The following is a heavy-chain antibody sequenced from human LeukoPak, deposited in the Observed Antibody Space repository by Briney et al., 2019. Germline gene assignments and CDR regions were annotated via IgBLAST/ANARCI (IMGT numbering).Heavy chain of an antibody. CDR3: ARRAAYDYGDYWFDP. Sequence: SVKVSFKASGGPFSSYAISWARQAPGQGLEWMGGIIPIFGTANYAQKFQGRVTITADESTSTAYMELSSLRSEDTAVYYCARRAAYDYGDYWFDPWGQGTLVTVSS. D-gene: IGHD4-17*01. CDR2: IIPIFGTA. V-gene: IGHV1-69*01. CDR1: GGPFSSYA. J-gene: IGHJ5*02.